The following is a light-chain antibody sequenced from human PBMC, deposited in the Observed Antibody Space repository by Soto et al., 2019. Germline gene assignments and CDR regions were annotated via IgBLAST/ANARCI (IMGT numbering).Light chain of an antibody. Sequence: DIPMTQSPSSLSASVGDRVTITCRASQSISRYLNWYQQKPGKAPELLIYATSNLQSEVPSRFTGSGSGPDFTLTVNTLQPEDFATYYCQQSYSTPFTFGGGTKVEIK. CDR3: QQSYSTPFT. CDR1: QSISRY. V-gene: IGKV1-39*01. CDR2: ATS. J-gene: IGKJ4*01.